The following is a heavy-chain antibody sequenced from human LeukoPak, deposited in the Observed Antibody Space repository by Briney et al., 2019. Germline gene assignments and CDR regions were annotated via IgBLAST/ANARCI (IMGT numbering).Heavy chain of an antibody. CDR1: GYTFTSYG. CDR2: ISAYNGNT. J-gene: IGHJ4*02. Sequence: ASVKVSCKASGYTFTSYGISWVRQAPGQGLEWMGWISAYNGNTNDAQKLQGTVTNTTDTSTSTAYRERRSLRSDDTAVYYCARLRVGAIDYWGQGTLVTVSS. CDR3: ARLRVGAIDY. V-gene: IGHV1-18*01. D-gene: IGHD1-26*01.